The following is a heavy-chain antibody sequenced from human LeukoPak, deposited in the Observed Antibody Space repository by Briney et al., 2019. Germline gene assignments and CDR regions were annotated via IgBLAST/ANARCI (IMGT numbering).Heavy chain of an antibody. CDR1: GDSVSSNSAA. D-gene: IGHD2-15*01. CDR2: TYYRSKWYH. Sequence: SQTLSLTCVISGDSVSSNSAAWNWIRQSPSRGLEWLGRTYYRSKWYHDYAISVKSRITISPDTSKNQVSLQLISVTPEDTAAYYCAREWGMVAARFDYWGQGTLVTVSS. J-gene: IGHJ4*02. CDR3: AREWGMVAARFDY. V-gene: IGHV6-1*01.